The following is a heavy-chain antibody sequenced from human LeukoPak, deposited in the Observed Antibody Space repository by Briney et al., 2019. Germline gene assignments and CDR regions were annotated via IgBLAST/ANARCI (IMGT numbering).Heavy chain of an antibody. J-gene: IGHJ4*02. CDR1: GYTFTGYY. V-gene: IGHV1-2*02. CDR3: ANIPAGYAREDY. D-gene: IGHD2-8*01. CDR2: INPNSGGT. Sequence: VASVKVSCKASGYTFTGYYMHWVRQAPGQGLEWMGWINPNSGGTNYAQKFQGRVTMTRDTSISTAYMELSRLRSDDTAVYYCANIPAGYAREDYWGQGTLVTVSS.